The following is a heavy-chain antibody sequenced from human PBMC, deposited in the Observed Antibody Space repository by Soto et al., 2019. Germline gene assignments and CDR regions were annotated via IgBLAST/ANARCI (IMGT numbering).Heavy chain of an antibody. D-gene: IGHD2-15*01. CDR2: TYYRSKWYS. CDR3: ARVDVVVVAATYGWFDP. V-gene: IGHV6-1*01. J-gene: IGHJ5*02. CDR1: GASVSSNSAT. Sequence: SPTLSLTCAISGASVSSNSATWNWIRQSPSRGLEWLGRTYYRSKWYSDYAVSVKSRITINPDTSKNQFSLQLNSVTPEDTAVYYCARVDVVVVAATYGWFDPWGQGTLVTVSS.